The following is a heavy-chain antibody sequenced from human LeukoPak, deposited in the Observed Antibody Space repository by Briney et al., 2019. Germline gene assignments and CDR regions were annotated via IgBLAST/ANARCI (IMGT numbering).Heavy chain of an antibody. J-gene: IGHJ4*02. Sequence: SVKVSCKASGGTFSSYAISWVRQAPGQGLEWMGGIIPIFGTANYAQKFQGRVTITADESTSAAYMELSSLRSEDTAVYYCARDLTMIVGETDPFDYWGQGTLVTVSS. V-gene: IGHV1-69*13. CDR2: IIPIFGTA. D-gene: IGHD3-22*01. CDR1: GGTFSSYA. CDR3: ARDLTMIVGETDPFDY.